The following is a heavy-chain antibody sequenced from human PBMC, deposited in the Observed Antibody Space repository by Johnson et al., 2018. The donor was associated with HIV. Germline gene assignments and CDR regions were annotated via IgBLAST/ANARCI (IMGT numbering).Heavy chain of an antibody. D-gene: IGHD2-2*01. J-gene: IGHJ3*02. V-gene: IGHV3-11*04. CDR2: ISSSGSTI. CDR3: ARVTVATAAGGVPLDI. CDR1: GFTFFDYY. Sequence: QVQLVESGGGLVKPGGSLRLSCAAFGFTFFDYYMSWIRQAPGKGLEWVSYISSSGSTIYYADSVRGRFTVSRDNSKSTLYLQMNSLRAEDTALYYCARVTVATAAGGVPLDIWGPGTMVTVSS.